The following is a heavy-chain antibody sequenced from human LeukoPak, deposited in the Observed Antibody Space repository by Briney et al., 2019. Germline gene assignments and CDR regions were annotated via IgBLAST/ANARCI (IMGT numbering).Heavy chain of an antibody. D-gene: IGHD3-22*01. J-gene: IGHJ5*02. CDR2: INHSGST. V-gene: IGHV4-34*01. CDR3: ARVRGYYYDSRPSNWFDP. CDR1: GGSFSGYY. Sequence: PSETLSLTCAVYGGSFSGYYWSWIRQPPGKGLEWIGEINHSGSTNYNPSLKSRVTISVDTSKNQFSLKLSSVTAADTAVYYCARVRGYYYDSRPSNWFDPLGQGTLVTVSS.